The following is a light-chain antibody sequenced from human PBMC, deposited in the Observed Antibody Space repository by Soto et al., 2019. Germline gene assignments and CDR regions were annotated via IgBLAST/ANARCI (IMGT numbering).Light chain of an antibody. Sequence: QSALTQPASVSGSPGQSITISCTGTSSDVGGYNYVSWYQHHPGKAPKLMIYDVSNLPSGVSNRFSGSKSGNTASLTISGLQAEDEADYYCSSYTGSSTYVFGAGTKVTVL. J-gene: IGLJ1*01. CDR1: SSDVGGYNY. CDR2: DVS. V-gene: IGLV2-14*03. CDR3: SSYTGSSTYV.